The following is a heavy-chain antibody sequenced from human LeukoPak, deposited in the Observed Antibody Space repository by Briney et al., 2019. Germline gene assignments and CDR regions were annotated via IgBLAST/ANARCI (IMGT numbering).Heavy chain of an antibody. J-gene: IGHJ6*03. Sequence: GGSLRLSCAASGFTFSSYAMHWVRQAPGKGLEWVAVISYDGSNKYYADSVKGRFTISRDNSKNTLYLQMNSLRAEDTAVYYCARVGAWGYYYYYMDVWGKGTTVTVSS. CDR1: GFTFSSYA. CDR2: ISYDGSNK. V-gene: IGHV3-30*04. CDR3: ARVGAWGYYYYYMDV. D-gene: IGHD1-26*01.